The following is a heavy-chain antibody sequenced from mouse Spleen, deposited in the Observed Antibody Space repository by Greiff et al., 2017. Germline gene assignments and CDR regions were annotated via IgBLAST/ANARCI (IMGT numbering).Heavy chain of an antibody. V-gene: IGHV5-9-4*01. CDR1: GFTFSSYA. CDR3: AKITTVVGGYFDV. D-gene: IGHD1-1*01. J-gene: IGHJ1*01. CDR2: ISSGGSYT. Sequence: EVMLVESGGGLVKPGGSLKLSCAASGFTFSSYAMSWVRQSPEKRLEWVAEISSGGSYTYYPDTVTGRFTISRDNAKNTLYLEMSSLRSEDTAMYYCAKITTVVGGYFDVWGAGTTVTVSS.